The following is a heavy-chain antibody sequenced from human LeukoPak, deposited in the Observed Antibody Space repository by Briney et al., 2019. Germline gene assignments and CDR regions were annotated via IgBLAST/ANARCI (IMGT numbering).Heavy chain of an antibody. CDR2: INHSGST. CDR1: GGSFSGYY. Sequence: SETLSLTCAVYGGSFSGYYWSWIRQPPGKGLEWIGEINHSGSTNYNPSLKSRVTIDTSKNQFSLRPSSVTAADTAVYYCARITIFPPVYYYYGMDVWGQGTTVTVSS. D-gene: IGHD3-9*01. V-gene: IGHV4-34*01. J-gene: IGHJ6*02. CDR3: ARITIFPPVYYYYGMDV.